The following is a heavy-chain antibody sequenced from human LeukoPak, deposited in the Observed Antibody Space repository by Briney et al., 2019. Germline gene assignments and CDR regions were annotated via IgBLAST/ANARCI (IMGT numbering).Heavy chain of an antibody. Sequence: GGSLRLSCAASGFTFSSYAMSWVRQAPGKGLEWVSGISGRGSSTYFADSVKGRFTISRDNSKNTLYLQMNSLRAEDTAVYYCAKALDTAMVTRSFASDYWGQGTLVTVSS. J-gene: IGHJ4*02. CDR3: AKALDTAMVTRSFASDY. CDR2: ISGRGSST. CDR1: GFTFSSYA. V-gene: IGHV3-23*01. D-gene: IGHD5-18*01.